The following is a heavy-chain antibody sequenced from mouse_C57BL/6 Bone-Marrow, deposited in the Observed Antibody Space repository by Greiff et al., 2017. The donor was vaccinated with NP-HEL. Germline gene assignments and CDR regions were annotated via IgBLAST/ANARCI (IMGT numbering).Heavy chain of an antibody. V-gene: IGHV1-50*01. Sequence: VQLQQPGAELVKPGASVKLSCKASCYTFTSYWMQWVKQRPGQGLEWIGEIDPSDSYTNYNQKFKGKATLTVDTSSSTAYMQLSSLTSEDSAVYYCAREDYYGSSSYYYAMDYWGQGTSVTVSS. D-gene: IGHD1-1*01. J-gene: IGHJ4*01. CDR3: AREDYYGSSSYYYAMDY. CDR2: IDPSDSYT. CDR1: CYTFTSYW.